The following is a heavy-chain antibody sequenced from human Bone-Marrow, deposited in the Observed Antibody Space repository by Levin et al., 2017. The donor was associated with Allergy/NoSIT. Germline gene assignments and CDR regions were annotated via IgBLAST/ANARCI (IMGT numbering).Heavy chain of an antibody. Sequence: SQTLSLTCTLSGGSISDYYWSWIRQPAGKGLEWLGLIYASGSTNYNPSLKSRVTMSLDTSKNQFSLRLRSVTAADTAIYYCATWGRVDGDYYYGLDVWGQGTTVTVSS. V-gene: IGHV4-4*07. CDR2: IYASGST. J-gene: IGHJ6*02. D-gene: IGHD3-16*01. CDR1: GGSISDYY. CDR3: ATWGRVDGDYYYGLDV.